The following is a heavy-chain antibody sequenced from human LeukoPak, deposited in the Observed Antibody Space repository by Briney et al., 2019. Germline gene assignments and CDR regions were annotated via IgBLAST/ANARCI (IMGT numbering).Heavy chain of an antibody. CDR1: GFTFSGST. CDR3: TRVGPTTADY. D-gene: IGHD5-12*01. V-gene: IGHV3-73*01. CDR2: IKSKGNTYAT. J-gene: IGHJ4*02. Sequence: GGSLRLSCAASGFTFSGSTMHWVRQAYGKGLEWVGRIKSKGNTYATAYAASVKGRFTISRDDSKNTAYLQMNNLKTEDTAMYYCTRVGPTTADYWGQGTLVIVSS.